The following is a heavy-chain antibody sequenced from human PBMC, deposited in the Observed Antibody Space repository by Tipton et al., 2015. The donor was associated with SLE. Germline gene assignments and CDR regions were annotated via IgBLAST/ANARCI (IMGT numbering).Heavy chain of an antibody. D-gene: IGHD2-21*01. V-gene: IGHV1-8*01. J-gene: IGHJ3*02. CDR2: MNPNSGNT. CDR1: GYTFTSYD. Sequence: QLVQSGAEVKKPGASVKVSCKASGYTFTSYDINWVRQATGQGLEWMGWMNPNSGNTGYAQKFQGRVTMTRNTSISTAYMELSSLRSEDTAVYYCAGGGPYCGGDCYNAFDIWGQGTMVPVSS. CDR3: AGGGPYCGGDCYNAFDI.